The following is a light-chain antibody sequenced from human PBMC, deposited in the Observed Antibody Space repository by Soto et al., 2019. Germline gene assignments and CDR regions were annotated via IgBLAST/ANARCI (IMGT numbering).Light chain of an antibody. J-gene: IGKJ4*01. CDR1: QNIKSF. CDR2: ATS. V-gene: IGKV1-39*01. CDR3: QQAYVGPVT. Sequence: DLQMTQSPSSLSASVGERVTITCRASQNIKSFLNWYQQKPGKAPKLLIYATSSVQSGDPARFSGGRSGTDFSLSISSLQPEDFATYYCQQAYVGPVTFGGGTKVEI.